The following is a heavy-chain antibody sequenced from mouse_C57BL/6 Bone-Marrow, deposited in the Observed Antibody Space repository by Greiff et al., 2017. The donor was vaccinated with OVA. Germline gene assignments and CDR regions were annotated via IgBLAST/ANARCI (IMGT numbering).Heavy chain of an antibody. V-gene: IGHV1-52*01. CDR3: ARFDYDDFPQAWFAY. J-gene: IGHJ3*01. D-gene: IGHD2-4*01. Sequence: QVQLQQPGAELVRPGSSVKLSCKASGYTFTSYWMHWVKQRPIQGLEWIGNIDPSDSETHYNQKFKDKATLTVDKSSSTAYMQLSSLTSEDSAVYYCARFDYDDFPQAWFAYWGQGTLVTVSA. CDR2: IDPSDSET. CDR1: GYTFTSYW.